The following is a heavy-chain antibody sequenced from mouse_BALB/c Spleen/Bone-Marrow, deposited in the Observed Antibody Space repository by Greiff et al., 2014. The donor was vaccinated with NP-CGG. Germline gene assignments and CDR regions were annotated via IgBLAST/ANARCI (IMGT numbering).Heavy chain of an antibody. CDR1: GFSLTSYG. CDR3: ARGAYYRFFDY. J-gene: IGHJ2*01. Sequence: VMLVESGPGLVAPSQSLSITCTVSGFSLTSYGVYWVRQPPGKGLEWLGVIWAGGSTNYNSALMSRLSISKDNSKSQVFLKMXSLQTDDTAMYYCARGAYYRFFDYWGQGTTLTVSS. V-gene: IGHV2-9*02. D-gene: IGHD2-14*01. CDR2: IWAGGST.